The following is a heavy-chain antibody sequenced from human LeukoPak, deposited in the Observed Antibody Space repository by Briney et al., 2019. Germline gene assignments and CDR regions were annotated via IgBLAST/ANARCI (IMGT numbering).Heavy chain of an antibody. D-gene: IGHD6-13*01. J-gene: IGHJ3*02. CDR2: IDPSDSYT. CDR3: ARHRYSSSQDAFDI. Sequence: GESLKISCKGSGYSFTSYWISWVRQMPGKGLEWMGRIDPSDSYTNYSPSFQGHVTISADKSISTAYLQWSSLKASDTTMYYCARHRYSSSQDAFDIWGQGTMVTVSS. CDR1: GYSFTSYW. V-gene: IGHV5-10-1*01.